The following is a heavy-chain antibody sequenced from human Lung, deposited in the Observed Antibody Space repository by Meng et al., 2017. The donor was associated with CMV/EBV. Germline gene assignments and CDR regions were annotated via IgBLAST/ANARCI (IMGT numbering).Heavy chain of an antibody. J-gene: IGHJ4*02. CDR1: GYSISSGYY. CDR2: IYHSGST. V-gene: IGHV4-38-2*02. Sequence: SXTXSLXCTVSGYSISSGYYWGWIRQPPGKGLEWIGSIYHSGSTYYNPSLKSRVTISVDTSKNQLSLRLSSVIAADTAVYYCARGIYGSVDYWGQGTRVTVSS. D-gene: IGHD3-10*01. CDR3: ARGIYGSVDY.